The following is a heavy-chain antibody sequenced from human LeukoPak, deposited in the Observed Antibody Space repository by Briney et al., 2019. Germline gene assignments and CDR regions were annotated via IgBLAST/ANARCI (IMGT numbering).Heavy chain of an antibody. CDR1: GFTFSSYE. Sequence: PGGSLRLSCAASGFTFSSYEMNWVRQAPGKGLEWVSSISSSSAYIYYADSVKGRFTISRDNAKNSLYLQMNSLRAEDTAVYYCARTGGSYPYYFEYWGQGTLVTVSS. J-gene: IGHJ4*02. CDR3: ARTGGSYPYYFEY. D-gene: IGHD1-26*01. CDR2: ISSSSAYI. V-gene: IGHV3-21*06.